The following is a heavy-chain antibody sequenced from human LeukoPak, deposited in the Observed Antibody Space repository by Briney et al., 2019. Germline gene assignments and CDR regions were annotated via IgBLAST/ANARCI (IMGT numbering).Heavy chain of an antibody. J-gene: IGHJ4*02. V-gene: IGHV1-8*01. CDR1: GYTFTSYD. D-gene: IGHD3-10*01. Sequence: EASVKVSCKAPGYTFTSYDINWVRQATGQGLEWMGWMNPNSGNTGYAQKFQGRVTMTRNTSISTAYMELSSLRSEDTAVYYCARDPLWFGTKFDYWGQGTLVTVSS. CDR3: ARDPLWFGTKFDY. CDR2: MNPNSGNT.